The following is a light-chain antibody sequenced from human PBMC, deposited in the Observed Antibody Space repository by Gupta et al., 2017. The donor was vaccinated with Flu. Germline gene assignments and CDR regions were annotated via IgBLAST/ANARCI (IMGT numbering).Light chain of an antibody. CDR2: ENQ. CDR3: QAFDSSSWV. Sequence: TVTISFTRSSGSISSYYVQWYQQRPGSSPATVIYENQQRPSGVPDRFSGSIDSSSTSASPTIAGVNTEDEADYYCQAFDSSSWVFGGGTKLTVL. J-gene: IGLJ3*02. CDR1: SGSISSYY. V-gene: IGLV6-57*01.